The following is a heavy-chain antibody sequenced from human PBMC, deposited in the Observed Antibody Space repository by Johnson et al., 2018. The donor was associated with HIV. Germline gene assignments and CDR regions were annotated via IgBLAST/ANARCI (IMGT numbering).Heavy chain of an antibody. CDR3: AKIVATSDDVFDI. V-gene: IGHV3-7*02. CDR1: GFTLSSYW. J-gene: IGHJ3*02. D-gene: IGHD5-12*01. Sequence: VQLVESGGGLVQPGGSLRLSCEASGFTLSSYWMSWVRQTPGKGLEWVANIKQDGIEKYYVDSVKGRFTISRENAKNSLYLQMNSLRAEDTAVFYCAKIVATSDDVFDIWGQGTMVTVSS. CDR2: IKQDGIEK.